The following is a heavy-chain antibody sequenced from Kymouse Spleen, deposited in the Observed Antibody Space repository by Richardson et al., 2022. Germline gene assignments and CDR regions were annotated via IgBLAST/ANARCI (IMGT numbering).Heavy chain of an antibody. CDR3: AKDRGYSNYPTGVDY. V-gene: IGHV3-30*18. CDR2: ISYDGSNK. Sequence: QVQLVESGGGVVQPGRSLRLSCAASGFTFSSYGMHWVRQAPGKGLEWVAVISYDGSNKYYADSVKGRFTISRDNSKNTLYLQMNSLRAEDTAVYYCAKDRGYSNYPTGVDYWGQGTLVTVSS. J-gene: IGHJ4*02. D-gene: IGHD4-11,IGHD4-11*01. CDR1: GFTFSSYG.